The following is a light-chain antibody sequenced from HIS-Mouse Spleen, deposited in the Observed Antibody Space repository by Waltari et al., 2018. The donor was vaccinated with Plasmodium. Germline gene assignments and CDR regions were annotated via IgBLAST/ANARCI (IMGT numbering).Light chain of an antibody. V-gene: IGKV3-20*01. CDR2: GAS. CDR1: QSVSSSY. J-gene: IGKJ2*01. CDR3: QQYGSSPYT. Sequence: EIVLTQSPGTLSLSPGETATLSCRPSQSVSSSYLAWYQQKPGQAPRLLIYGASSRATGIPDRFSGSGSGTDFTLTISRLEPEDFAVYYCQQYGSSPYTFGQGTKLEIK.